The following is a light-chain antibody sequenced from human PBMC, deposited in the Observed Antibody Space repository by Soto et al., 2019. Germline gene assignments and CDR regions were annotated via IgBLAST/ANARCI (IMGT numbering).Light chain of an antibody. CDR1: SSDVGGYNY. Sequence: QSALTQPASVSGSPGQSITISCTGTSSDVGGYNYVSWYQQHPGKAPKLMIYDVSNRPSGVSNRFSGSKSGNTASLTISGLQAEDEGDYYCSSYTSSSTGVFGTGTKLTVL. CDR2: DVS. J-gene: IGLJ1*01. CDR3: SSYTSSSTGV. V-gene: IGLV2-14*01.